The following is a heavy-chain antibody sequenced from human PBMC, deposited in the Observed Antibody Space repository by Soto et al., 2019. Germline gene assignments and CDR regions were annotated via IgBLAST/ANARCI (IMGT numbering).Heavy chain of an antibody. CDR3: ARGSMVRGVITQHYYYGMDV. J-gene: IGHJ6*02. V-gene: IGHV1-2*04. D-gene: IGHD3-10*01. Sequence: ASVKVSCKASGYTFTGYYMHWVRQAPGQGLEWMGWINPNSGGTNYAQKFQGWVTMTRDTSISTAYMELSRLRSDDTAVYYCARGSMVRGVITQHYYYGMDVWGQGTTVTVSS. CDR1: GYTFTGYY. CDR2: INPNSGGT.